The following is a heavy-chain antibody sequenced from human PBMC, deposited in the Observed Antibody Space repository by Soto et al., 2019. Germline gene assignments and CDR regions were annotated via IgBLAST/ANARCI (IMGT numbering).Heavy chain of an antibody. CDR1: GGTFSSYA. CDR2: IIPIFGTA. D-gene: IGHD2-2*01. CDR3: ARLGYCSSTSCYPPYYFDY. J-gene: IGHJ4*02. Sequence: QVQLVQSGAEVKKPGSSVKVSCKASGGTFSSYAISWVRQAPGQGLAWMGGIIPIFGTANYAQKFQGRVTITADESTSTAYMELSSLRSEDTAVYYCARLGYCSSTSCYPPYYFDYWGQGTLVTVSS. V-gene: IGHV1-69*01.